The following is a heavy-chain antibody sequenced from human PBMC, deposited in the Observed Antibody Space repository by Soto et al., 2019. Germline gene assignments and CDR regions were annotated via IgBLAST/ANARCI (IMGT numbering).Heavy chain of an antibody. J-gene: IGHJ5*02. CDR3: SRRAPEGFDP. Sequence: PSETLSLTCTVSGDSISSHYWSWIRQPPGKGLEWIGFGSTYYNPSLKGRVTISVDTSKNHFSLKLGSVTAADTALYYCSRRAPEGFDPWGQGTLVTVSS. V-gene: IGHV4-59*04. CDR2: FGST. CDR1: GDSISSHY.